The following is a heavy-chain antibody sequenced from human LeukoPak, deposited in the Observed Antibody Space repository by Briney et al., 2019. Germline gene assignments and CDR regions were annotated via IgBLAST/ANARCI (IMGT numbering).Heavy chain of an antibody. CDR1: GGSISSYY. V-gene: IGHV4-59*01. J-gene: IGHJ4*02. D-gene: IGHD6-13*01. CDR3: ARDGIAAAGGDY. CDR2: IYYSGST. Sequence: SETLSLTCTVSGGSISSYYWSWIRQPPGKGLEWIGYIYYSGSTNYNPSLKSRVTISLDTSKNQFSLKLSSVTAADTAVYYCARDGIAAAGGDYWGQGTLVTVSS.